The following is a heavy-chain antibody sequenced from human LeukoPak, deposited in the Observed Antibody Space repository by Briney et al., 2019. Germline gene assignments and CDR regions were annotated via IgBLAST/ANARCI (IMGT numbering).Heavy chain of an antibody. CDR1: GFTFSGSP. CDR3: AKGPYYDSSDYFEY. D-gene: IGHD3-22*01. J-gene: IGHJ4*01. V-gene: IGHV3-73*01. CDR2: IRSKADNYAT. Sequence: GGSLRLSCAASGFTFSGSPILWVRQASGKGLEWVGRIRSKADNYATAYAASVQGRCTISRDDSKSTAYLQLNSLKTEDTAVYYCAKGPYYDSSDYFEYWGHGTLVTVSP.